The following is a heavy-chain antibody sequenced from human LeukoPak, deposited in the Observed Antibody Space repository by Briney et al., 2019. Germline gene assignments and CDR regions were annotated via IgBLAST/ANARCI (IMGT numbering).Heavy chain of an antibody. Sequence: PGGSLRLSCAASGFTFSSYSMNWVRQAPGKGLEWVSSISSSSSYIYYADSVKGRFTISRDNAKNSLYLQMNSLRAEDTAVYYCARDDTVRGVMENWFDPWGQGTLVTVSS. V-gene: IGHV3-21*01. D-gene: IGHD3-10*01. CDR1: GFTFSSYS. J-gene: IGHJ5*02. CDR2: ISSSSSYI. CDR3: ARDDTVRGVMENWFDP.